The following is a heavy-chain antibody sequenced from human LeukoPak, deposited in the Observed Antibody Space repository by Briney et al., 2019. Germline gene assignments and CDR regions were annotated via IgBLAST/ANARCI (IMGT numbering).Heavy chain of an antibody. Sequence: SLKLSCTASGFTFTSSAMQWVRQARGQRLEWIGWIVVGSGNTNYAQKFQERVTITRDMSTSTAYMQLSSLRSEDTAVYYCAAGNVDTYYYYYMDVWGKGTTVTISS. V-gene: IGHV1-58*02. CDR3: AAGNVDTYYYYYMDV. D-gene: IGHD5-18*01. J-gene: IGHJ6*03. CDR2: IVVGSGNT. CDR1: GFTFTSSA.